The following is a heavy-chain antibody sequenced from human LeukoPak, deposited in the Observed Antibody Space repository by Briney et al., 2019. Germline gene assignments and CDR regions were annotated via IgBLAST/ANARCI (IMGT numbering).Heavy chain of an antibody. D-gene: IGHD6-13*01. CDR1: GFTFDDYA. J-gene: IGHJ5*02. V-gene: IGHV3-9*01. Sequence: GGSLRLSCAASGFTFDDYAMHWVRQAPGKGLEWVSGISWNSGSIGYADSVKGRFTISRDNAKNSLYLQMNSLRAEDTALYYCAKDGSSSWFNWFDPWGQGTLVTVSS. CDR3: AKDGSSSWFNWFDP. CDR2: ISWNSGSI.